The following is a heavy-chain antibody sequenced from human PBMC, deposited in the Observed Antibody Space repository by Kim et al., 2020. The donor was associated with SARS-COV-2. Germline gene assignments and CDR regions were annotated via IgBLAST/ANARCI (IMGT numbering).Heavy chain of an antibody. Sequence: YADSVKGRFTMSREDAKNSLYLQVNSQRAEDTAVYYCAGDRFVGAYFDYWGQGTLVTVSS. V-gene: IGHV3-21*01. CDR3: AGDRFVGAYFDY. D-gene: IGHD1-26*01. J-gene: IGHJ4*02.